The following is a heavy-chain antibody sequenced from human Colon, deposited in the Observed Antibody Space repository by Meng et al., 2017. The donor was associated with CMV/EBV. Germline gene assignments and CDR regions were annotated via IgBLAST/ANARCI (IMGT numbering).Heavy chain of an antibody. V-gene: IGHV4-39*01. CDR3: ATGLGWFDP. Sequence: LTCTFSGDSISSSSYYWGWIRQPPGKGLEWIGSIYYSGSTDYSPSLKSRVTLSVDTSKNQFSLKLSSVTAADTAVYYCATGLGWFDPWGQGTLVTVSS. D-gene: IGHD3-16*01. CDR1: GDSISSSSYY. CDR2: IYYSGST. J-gene: IGHJ5*02.